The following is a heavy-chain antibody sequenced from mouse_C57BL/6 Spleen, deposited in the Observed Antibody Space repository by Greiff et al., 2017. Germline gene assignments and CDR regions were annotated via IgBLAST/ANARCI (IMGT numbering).Heavy chain of an antibody. Sequence: EVQLQESGAELVKPGASVKLSCTASGFNIQDYYMHWVKQRPEQGLEWIGRIDPEDGEPKYAPKFQGKATITADTSSNTAYLQLSSLTSEDTAFYYCAYYYGSSHWYIDVWGTGTTVTVSS. CDR1: GFNIQDYY. CDR2: IDPEDGEP. J-gene: IGHJ1*03. V-gene: IGHV14-2*01. CDR3: AYYYGSSHWYIDV. D-gene: IGHD1-1*01.